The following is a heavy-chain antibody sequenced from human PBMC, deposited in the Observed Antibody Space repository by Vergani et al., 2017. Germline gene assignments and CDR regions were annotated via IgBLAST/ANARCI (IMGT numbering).Heavy chain of an antibody. CDR1: GFTLNTYG. J-gene: IGHJ4*02. CDR3: AKSTSRLPAAGTEFDH. CDR2: ISGDSGET. Sequence: QVQILQSGGGVVQPGGSLRLSCTLSGFTLNTYGIHWVRQAPGKGLEWVSVISGDSGETEYGDSVKGRFVISRDNSKNMIYLEMKSLRGEDTAVYFCAKSTSRLPAAGTEFDHWGQGTRVTVSS. D-gene: IGHD6-13*01. V-gene: IGHV3-NL1*01.